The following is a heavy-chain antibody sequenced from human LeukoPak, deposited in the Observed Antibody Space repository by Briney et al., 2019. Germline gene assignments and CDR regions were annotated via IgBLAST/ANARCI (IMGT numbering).Heavy chain of an antibody. CDR3: AKEDPRIQGDILTGLTRPVGGMDV. D-gene: IGHD3-9*01. J-gene: IGHJ6*04. CDR1: GFTFSDYW. V-gene: IGHV3-7*03. Sequence: PGGSLRLSCAASGFTFSDYWMSWVRQAPGEGPEWVASIRQDGDEEYYVDALKGGFTISTDNAKNVLDLQMNSLRREDTAIYYCAKEDPRIQGDILTGLTRPVGGMDVWGKGTTVIVSS. CDR2: IRQDGDEE.